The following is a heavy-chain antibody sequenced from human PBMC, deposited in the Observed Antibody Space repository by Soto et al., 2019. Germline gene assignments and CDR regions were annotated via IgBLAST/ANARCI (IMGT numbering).Heavy chain of an antibody. Sequence: GGSLRLSCPASGFTFGDYAMSWVRQAPGKGLEWVGFIRSKAYGGTTEYAASVKGRFTISRDDSKSIAYLQMNSLKTEDTAVYYCMNYDFWSGYYDYWGQGTLVNVSS. D-gene: IGHD3-3*01. CDR3: MNYDFWSGYYDY. V-gene: IGHV3-49*04. J-gene: IGHJ4*02. CDR1: GFTFGDYA. CDR2: IRSKAYGGTT.